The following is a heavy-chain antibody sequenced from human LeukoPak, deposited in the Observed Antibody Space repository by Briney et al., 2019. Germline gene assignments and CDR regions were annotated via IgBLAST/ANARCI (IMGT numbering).Heavy chain of an antibody. CDR2: ISFDGSNK. J-gene: IGHJ6*03. V-gene: IGHV3-30*18. Sequence: GRSLRLSCAAAGFTFSSYGMHWVSQAAGKWLEWVAVISFDGSNKYHADYVKGRSTIPRDNSKNTLYLQMNSLRAEDTAVYYCAKTLRVGYYYYYMDVWGKGTTVTVSS. CDR1: GFTFSSYG. CDR3: AKTLRVGYYYYYMDV. D-gene: IGHD1-26*01.